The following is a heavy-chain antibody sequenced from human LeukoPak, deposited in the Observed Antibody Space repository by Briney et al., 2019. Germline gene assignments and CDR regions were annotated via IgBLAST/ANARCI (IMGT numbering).Heavy chain of an antibody. Sequence: PGGSLRLSCAASGLTFSDYYMSWIRQSPGKGLKWVSYISSSGSTIYYADSLKGRFTISRDNAKNSLYLQMNSLRAEDTAVYYCASAIFGVEGDYWGQGTLVTVSS. V-gene: IGHV3-11*04. J-gene: IGHJ4*02. CDR2: ISSSGSTI. CDR3: ASAIFGVEGDY. D-gene: IGHD3-3*01. CDR1: GLTFSDYY.